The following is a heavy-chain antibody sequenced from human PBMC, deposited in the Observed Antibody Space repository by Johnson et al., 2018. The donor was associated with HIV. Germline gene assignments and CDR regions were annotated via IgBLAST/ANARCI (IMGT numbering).Heavy chain of an antibody. Sequence: EVQLVESGGGVVQPGGSLRLSCAASGFTFSSYWMNWVRQAPGKGLEWVANIKEDVSEKYYVDSVRGRFTISRDNAKNSLYLQMNSLRAEDTAVYYCAREGEPDGFDIWGQGTMVTVSS. CDR1: GFTFSSYW. V-gene: IGHV3-7*01. CDR2: IKEDVSEK. D-gene: IGHD3-16*01. CDR3: AREGEPDGFDI. J-gene: IGHJ3*02.